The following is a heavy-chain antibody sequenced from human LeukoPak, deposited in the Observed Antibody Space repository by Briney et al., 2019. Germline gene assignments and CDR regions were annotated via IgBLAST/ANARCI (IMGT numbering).Heavy chain of an antibody. CDR1: GFTFSSYS. CDR3: ARDARWSQGYYYGMDV. Sequence: KSGGSLRLSCTAAGFTFSSYSMNWVRQAPGKGLEWVSSISSSSSYIYYADSVKGRFTISRDNAKNSLYLQMNSLRAEDTAVYYCARDARWSQGYYYGMDVWGQGTTVTVSS. D-gene: IGHD2-8*01. V-gene: IGHV3-21*01. J-gene: IGHJ6*02. CDR2: ISSSSSYI.